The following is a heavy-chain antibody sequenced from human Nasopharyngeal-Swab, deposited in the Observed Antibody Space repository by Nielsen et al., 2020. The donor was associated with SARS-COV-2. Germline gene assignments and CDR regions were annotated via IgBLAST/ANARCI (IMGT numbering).Heavy chain of an antibody. CDR2: INHSGST. CDR1: GGSFSADY. CDR3: ARGLSGIVPSPILGLGPYYYYYMDV. D-gene: IGHD7-27*01. V-gene: IGHV4-34*01. J-gene: IGHJ6*03. Sequence: SETLSLTCAVYGGSFSADYWGWIRQPPGRGLEWIGEINHSGSTNYNPSLKSRVTISVDPSKNQFSLRLSSVTAADTAVYYCARGLSGIVPSPILGLGPYYYYYMDVWGKGTTVTVPS.